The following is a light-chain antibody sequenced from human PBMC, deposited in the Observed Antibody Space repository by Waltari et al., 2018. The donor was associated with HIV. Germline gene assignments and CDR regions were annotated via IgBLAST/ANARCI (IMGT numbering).Light chain of an antibody. CDR3: AAWDDTLASYV. V-gene: IGLV1-47*01. J-gene: IGLJ1*01. CDR2: RTT. CDR1: NSNIGGKD. Sequence: QSVLTQPPSASGTPGQRVTISCSGSNSNIGGKDVYWFQHLPGTAPKLLIYRTTQPRSGAPYRFSVSKSGTSASLAISGLRSDGEADYYCAAWDDTLASYVFGTGTTVTV.